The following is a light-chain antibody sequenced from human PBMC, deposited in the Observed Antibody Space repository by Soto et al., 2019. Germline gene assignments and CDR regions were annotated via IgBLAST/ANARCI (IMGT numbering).Light chain of an antibody. CDR3: QQYGGSPRT. CDR2: GAS. Sequence: IVLTQSPVTLSLSPGERATLSCRASQSVNSIYLAWYQQKPGQAPRLLIYGASSRATGTPDRFSGSGSGTDFTLTISRLEPEDFALYYCQQYGGSPRTFGQGTKVDIK. CDR1: QSVNSIY. J-gene: IGKJ1*01. V-gene: IGKV3-20*01.